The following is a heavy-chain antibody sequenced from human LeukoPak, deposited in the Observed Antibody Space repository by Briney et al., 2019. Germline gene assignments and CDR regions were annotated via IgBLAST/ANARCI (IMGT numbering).Heavy chain of an antibody. CDR1: GGSIRSSSYY. CDR3: ASLYCGGDCYRGYFDH. CDR2: IYYSGST. Sequence: SETLSLTCLVSGGSIRSSSYYWGWFRQPPGKGLEWIGTIYYSGSTYYNPSLKSRVTISIDASKNQFSLKLSSVTAADTAMYYCASLYCGGDCYRGYFDHWGQGTLVTVSS. V-gene: IGHV4-39*07. D-gene: IGHD2-21*02. J-gene: IGHJ4*02.